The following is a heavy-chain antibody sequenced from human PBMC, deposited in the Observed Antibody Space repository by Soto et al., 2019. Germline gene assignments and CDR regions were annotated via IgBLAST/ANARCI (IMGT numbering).Heavy chain of an antibody. V-gene: IGHV3-23*01. D-gene: IGHD6-13*01. J-gene: IGHJ4*02. CDR3: ANPTIAAAGYSFDY. CDR2: ISGSGGST. Sequence: EVQLLESGGGLVQPGGSLRLSCAASGFTFSSYAMSWVRQAPGKGLEWVSAISGSGGSTYYADSVKGRFTISRDNSKNPLYLQMNSLRAEDTAGYYCANPTIAAAGYSFDYWGQGTLVTVSS. CDR1: GFTFSSYA.